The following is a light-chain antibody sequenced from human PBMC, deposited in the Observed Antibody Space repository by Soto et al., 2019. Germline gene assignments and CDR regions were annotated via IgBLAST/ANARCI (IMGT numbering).Light chain of an antibody. CDR1: QRVSTN. Sequence: ETVMTQSPATLSVSPGGRATLSCRASQRVSTNLAWYQQKPGQSPGLLIYRASTRATDIPARFSGSGSGTEFTLTISSLQSEDFAVYYCQQYKNWPPITFGQGTRLEIK. CDR3: QQYKNWPPIT. CDR2: RAS. J-gene: IGKJ5*01. V-gene: IGKV3-15*01.